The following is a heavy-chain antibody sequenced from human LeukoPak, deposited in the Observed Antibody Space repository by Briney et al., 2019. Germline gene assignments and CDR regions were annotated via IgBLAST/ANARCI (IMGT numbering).Heavy chain of an antibody. CDR3: AKMTAAAPVDY. Sequence: AESLTLTCAASGFTFSSYARSWVRQAPGKGLEWVSAICGSGGSTYYADSVKGRLTISRENSKNTLYLQMNSLRAEEKAVYYCAKMTAAAPVDYWGQGTLVTVSS. D-gene: IGHD2-21*02. J-gene: IGHJ4*02. CDR2: ICGSGGST. V-gene: IGHV3-23*01. CDR1: GFTFSSYA.